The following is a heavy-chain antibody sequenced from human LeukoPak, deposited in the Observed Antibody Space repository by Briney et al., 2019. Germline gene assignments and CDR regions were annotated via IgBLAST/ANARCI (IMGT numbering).Heavy chain of an antibody. J-gene: IGHJ4*02. CDR1: GFSFSSYA. Sequence: GGSLRLSCAASGFSFSSYAMSWVRQAPGKGLEWVSGISGSGGSTYYADSVKGRFTISRDNSKNTLYLQMNSLRAEDTAVYYCAKGHSSGYLALDYWGQGTLVTVSS. CDR2: ISGSGGST. V-gene: IGHV3-23*01. CDR3: AKGHSSGYLALDY. D-gene: IGHD3-22*01.